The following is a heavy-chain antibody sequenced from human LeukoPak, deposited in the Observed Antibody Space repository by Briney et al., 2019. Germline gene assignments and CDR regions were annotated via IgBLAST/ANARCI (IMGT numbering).Heavy chain of an antibody. CDR1: GFTFSSYS. V-gene: IGHV3-21*01. Sequence: SGGSLRLSCAASGFTFSSYSMNWVRQAPGKGLEWVSSISSSSSYIYYADSVKGRFTISRDNAKDSLYLQMNSLRAEDTAVYYCARDRSGPFDYWGQGTLVTVSS. CDR2: ISSSSSYI. J-gene: IGHJ4*02. D-gene: IGHD3-3*01. CDR3: ARDRSGPFDY.